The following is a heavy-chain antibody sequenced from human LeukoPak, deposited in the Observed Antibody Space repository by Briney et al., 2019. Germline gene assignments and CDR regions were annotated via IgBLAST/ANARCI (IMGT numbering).Heavy chain of an antibody. V-gene: IGHV1-69*01. D-gene: IGHD2-2*01. CDR2: IIPIFGTA. CDR3: ASGEGYCSSTSCHGFDY. J-gene: IGHJ4*02. CDR1: GFTFSSYA. Sequence: GGSLRLSCAASGFTFSSYAISWVRQAPGQGLEWMGGIIPIFGTANYAQKFQGRVTITADESTSTAYMELSSLRSEDTAVYYCASGEGYCSSTSCHGFDYWGQGTLVTVSS.